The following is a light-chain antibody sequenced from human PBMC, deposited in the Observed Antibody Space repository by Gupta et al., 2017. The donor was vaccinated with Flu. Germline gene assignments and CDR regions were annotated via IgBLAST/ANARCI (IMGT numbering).Light chain of an antibody. CDR1: QGISNY. V-gene: IGKV1-27*01. Sequence: IQIPPSPSSLSASVGERVTITCRAGQGISNYLAWYQQKPGKVPKLLIYAASTLQSGVPSRCRGSGAGTDVTLTIRSLHPEDVATYYCQKDDSAPRTFGQGTKVEIK. CDR2: AAS. J-gene: IGKJ1*01. CDR3: QKDDSAPRT.